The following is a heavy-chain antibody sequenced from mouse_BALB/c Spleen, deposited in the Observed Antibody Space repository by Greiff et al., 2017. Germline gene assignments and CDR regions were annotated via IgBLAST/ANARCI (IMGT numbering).Heavy chain of an antibody. J-gene: IGHJ4*01. Sequence: VQLQQSGPELMKPGASVKISCKASGYSFTSYYMHWVKQSHGKSLEWIGYIDPFNGGTSYNQKFKGKATLTVDKSSSTAYMHLSSLTSEDSAVYYCARSEGNYGYAMDYWGQGTSVTVSS. D-gene: IGHD2-1*01. CDR2: IDPFNGGT. V-gene: IGHV1S135*01. CDR3: ARSEGNYGYAMDY. CDR1: GYSFTSYY.